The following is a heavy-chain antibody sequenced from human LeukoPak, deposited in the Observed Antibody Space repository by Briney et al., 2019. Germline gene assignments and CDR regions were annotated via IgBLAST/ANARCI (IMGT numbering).Heavy chain of an antibody. CDR1: GFTFSSYA. J-gene: IGHJ6*02. D-gene: IGHD6-19*01. Sequence: GGSLRLSCAAPGFTFSSYAMHWVRQAPGKGLEWVAVISYDGSNKYYADSVKGRFTISRDNSKNTLYLQMNSLRAEDTAVYYCARVMSSGFYYYYGMDVWGQGTTVTVSS. V-gene: IGHV3-30-3*01. CDR3: ARVMSSGFYYYYGMDV. CDR2: ISYDGSNK.